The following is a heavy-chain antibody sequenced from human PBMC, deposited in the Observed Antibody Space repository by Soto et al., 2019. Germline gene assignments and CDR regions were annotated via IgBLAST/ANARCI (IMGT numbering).Heavy chain of an antibody. J-gene: IGHJ6*02. CDR1: GFTFSSYG. D-gene: IGHD3-10*01. CDR2: ISYDGSNK. Sequence: PGGLLRLSFAASGFTFSSYGMHWVRQAPGKGLEWVADISYDGSNKYYADSVKGRFTIARDNSKTTLYLQMSSLRAEDTAVYYCAKDAGYYGSGSYLPPVDVWGQGTTVTVSS. CDR3: AKDAGYYGSGSYLPPVDV. V-gene: IGHV3-30*18.